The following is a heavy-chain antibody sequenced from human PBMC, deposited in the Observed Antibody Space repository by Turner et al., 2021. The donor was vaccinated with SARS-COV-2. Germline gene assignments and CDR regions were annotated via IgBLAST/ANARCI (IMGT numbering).Heavy chain of an antibody. CDR3: ARDMGATTGPFDY. D-gene: IGHD1-26*01. CDR1: GFTFSSYW. CDR2: IKQDGSEK. V-gene: IGHV3-7*01. J-gene: IGHJ4*02. Sequence: EVQLVESGGGLVQPVGSLRLSCAASGFTFSSYWMSWVRQAPGKGLEWVANIKQDGSEKYYVDSVKGRFTISRDNAKNSLYLQMNSLRAEDTAVYYCARDMGATTGPFDYWGQGTLVTVSS.